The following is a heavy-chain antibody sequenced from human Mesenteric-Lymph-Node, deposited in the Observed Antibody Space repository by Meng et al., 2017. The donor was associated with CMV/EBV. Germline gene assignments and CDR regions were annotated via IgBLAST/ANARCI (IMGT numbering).Heavy chain of an antibody. J-gene: IGHJ4*02. D-gene: IGHD3-10*01. V-gene: IGHV4-59*11. Sequence: SETLSLTCTVSGDSITSHYWSWIRQSPGKGLEWLGYIYYNGSTNYNPSLKSRVTISVDTSKKHFFLNLSSVTPADTAVYYCASMAFYFDYWGQGTLVTVSS. CDR1: GDSITSHY. CDR2: IYYNGST. CDR3: ASMAFYFDY.